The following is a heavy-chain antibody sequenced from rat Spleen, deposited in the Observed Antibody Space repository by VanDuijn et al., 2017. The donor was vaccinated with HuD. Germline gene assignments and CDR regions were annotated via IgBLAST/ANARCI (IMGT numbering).Heavy chain of an antibody. D-gene: IGHD5-1*01. CDR3: TRTGTFDY. J-gene: IGHJ2*01. Sequence: EVELVESGGGLVQPGRSLKLSCAASGFTFSNYYMAWVRQAPTKGLEWVATINTSGGTTYYPDSVKDRFTISRDNAQSALYLHMNSLRSEDTATYYCTRTGTFDYWGQGVMVTVSS. CDR1: GFTFSNYY. CDR2: INTSGGTT. V-gene: IGHV5S23*01.